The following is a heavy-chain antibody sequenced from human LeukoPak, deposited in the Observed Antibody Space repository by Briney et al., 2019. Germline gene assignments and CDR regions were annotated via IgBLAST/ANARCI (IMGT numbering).Heavy chain of an antibody. J-gene: IGHJ6*02. Sequence: GGSLRLSCAASGFTFSSYAMHWVRQAPGKGLEWVAVISYDGSNKYYADSVKGRFTISRDNSKNTLYLQMNSLRAEDTAVYYCATTAWKDYYYGMDVWGQGTTVTVSS. CDR1: GFTFSSYA. CDR2: ISYDGSNK. D-gene: IGHD1-1*01. CDR3: ATTAWKDYYYGMDV. V-gene: IGHV3-30-3*01.